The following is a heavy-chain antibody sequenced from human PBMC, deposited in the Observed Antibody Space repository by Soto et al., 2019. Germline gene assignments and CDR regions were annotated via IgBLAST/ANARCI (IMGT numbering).Heavy chain of an antibody. D-gene: IGHD5-12*01. CDR2: INPNSGAT. J-gene: IGHJ4*02. CDR3: VRDLVTTIGDFDY. CDR1: GYTFTGYY. Sequence: GASVKVSCKPSGYTFTGYYIHCVRQAPGQVLEWMGWINPNSGATNYAQKFQGRVTMTSDTSMSTAYVELARLRSDDTAVYYCVRDLVTTIGDFDYWGQGALVTVSS. V-gene: IGHV1-2*02.